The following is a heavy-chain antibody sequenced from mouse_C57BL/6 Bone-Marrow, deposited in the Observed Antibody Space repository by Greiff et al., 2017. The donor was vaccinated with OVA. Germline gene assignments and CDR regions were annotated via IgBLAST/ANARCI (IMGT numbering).Heavy chain of an antibody. J-gene: IGHJ4*01. Sequence: EVKLMESGEGLVKPGGSLKLSCAASGFTFSSYAMSWVRQTPENRLEWVAYISSGGDYIYYADTVKGRFTISRDNARNTLYLQMSSLKSEDTAMYYCTRLLDAMDYWGQGTSVTVSS. CDR1: GFTFSSYA. D-gene: IGHD2-1*01. V-gene: IGHV5-9-1*02. CDR3: TRLLDAMDY. CDR2: ISSGGDYI.